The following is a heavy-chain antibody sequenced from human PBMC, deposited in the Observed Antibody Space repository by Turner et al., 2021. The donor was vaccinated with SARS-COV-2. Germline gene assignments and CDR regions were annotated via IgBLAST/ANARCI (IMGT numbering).Heavy chain of an antibody. CDR3: ARGATMVRGVIENLYYYYYGMDV. CDR1: GGTFSSSA. CDR2: IIPIFGTA. J-gene: IGHJ6*02. D-gene: IGHD3-10*01. Sequence: QVQLVQSGAEVTKPGSSVKVSCKASGGTFSSSAISWVRQAPGQGLEWMGGIIPIFGTANYAQKFQGRVTITADKSTSTAYMEMSSLRSEDTAVYYCARGATMVRGVIENLYYYYYGMDVWGQGTTVTVSS. V-gene: IGHV1-69*06.